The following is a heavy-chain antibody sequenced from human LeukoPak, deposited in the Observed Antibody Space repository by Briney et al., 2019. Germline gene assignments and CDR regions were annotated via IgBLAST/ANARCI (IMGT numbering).Heavy chain of an antibody. D-gene: IGHD4-17*01. CDR1: GFTFDDYA. CDR2: ISGDGGST. V-gene: IGHV3-43*02. J-gene: IGHJ4*02. CDR3: ARDPDDYGDYSYFDY. Sequence: SGGSLRLSCAASGFTFDDYAMHWVRQAPGKGLEWVSLISGDGGSTYYADSVKGRFTISRDNAKNSLYLQMNSLRAEDTAVYYCARDPDDYGDYSYFDYWGQGTLVTVSS.